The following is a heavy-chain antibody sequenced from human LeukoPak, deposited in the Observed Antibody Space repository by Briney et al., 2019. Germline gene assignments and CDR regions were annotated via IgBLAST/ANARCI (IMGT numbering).Heavy chain of an antibody. CDR1: EGTFSSYA. CDR2: IIPIFGTA. J-gene: IGHJ5*02. V-gene: IGHV1-69*05. Sequence: GASVKVSCKASEGTFSSYAISWVRQAPGQGLEWMGRIIPIFGTANYAQKFQGRVTITTDESTSTAYMELSSLRSEDTAVYYCARGHSGYDNYYWFDPWGQGTLVTVSS. D-gene: IGHD5-12*01. CDR3: ARGHSGYDNYYWFDP.